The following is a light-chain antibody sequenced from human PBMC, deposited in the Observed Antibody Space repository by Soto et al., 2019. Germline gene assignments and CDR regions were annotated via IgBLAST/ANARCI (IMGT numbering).Light chain of an antibody. V-gene: IGKV1-6*01. Sequence: IQMTQSPSSLSASLGDRVTITCRASQGIRKDLGWYQQKPGKAPKLLIYVASSLQSGVPSRFRGSRSGTEFTLTVSSLQPEDFATYYCLQDHDDSWTFGQGTKVDIK. CDR2: VAS. J-gene: IGKJ1*01. CDR3: LQDHDDSWT. CDR1: QGIRKD.